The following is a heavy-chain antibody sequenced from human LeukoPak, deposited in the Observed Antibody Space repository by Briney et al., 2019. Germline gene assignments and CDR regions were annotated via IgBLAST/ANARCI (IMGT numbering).Heavy chain of an antibody. J-gene: IGHJ3*02. CDR1: GYSISSGYY. CDR2: IYHSGST. D-gene: IGHD6-19*01. V-gene: IGHV4-38-2*02. CDR3: ARHKYSSGWPPEGAFDI. Sequence: SETLSLTCTVSGYSISSGYYWGWIRQPPGKGLEWIGSIYHSGSTYYNPSLKSRVTISVDTSKSQFSLKLSSVTAADTAVYYCARHKYSSGWPPEGAFDIWGQGTMVTVSS.